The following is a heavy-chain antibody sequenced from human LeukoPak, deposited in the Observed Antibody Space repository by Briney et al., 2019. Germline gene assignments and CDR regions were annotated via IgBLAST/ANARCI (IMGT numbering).Heavy chain of an antibody. CDR1: GFTFSSYG. D-gene: IGHD6-19*01. V-gene: IGHV4-39*07. CDR2: IYYSGST. J-gene: IGHJ3*02. Sequence: LRLSCAASGFTFSSYGMHWVRQAPGKGLEWIGSIYYSGSTYYNPSLKSRVTISVDTSKNQFSLKLSSVTAADTAVYYCARVAAVAGTGAFDIWGQGTMVTVSS. CDR3: ARVAAVAGTGAFDI.